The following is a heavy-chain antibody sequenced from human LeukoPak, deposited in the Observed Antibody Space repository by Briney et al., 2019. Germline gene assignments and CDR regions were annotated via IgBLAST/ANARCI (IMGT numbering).Heavy chain of an antibody. J-gene: IGHJ4*02. CDR2: IKQDGSEK. CDR1: GFIFSTYW. V-gene: IGHV3-7*05. D-gene: IGHD3-10*01. CDR3: AILRDY. Sequence: EGSLRLSCAASGFIFSTYWVNWVRQAPGKGLEWVAKIKQDGSEKYYGDSVKGRFTISRDNANNSIYLQMNSLRADDTAVYYCAILRDYWGQGILVTVSS.